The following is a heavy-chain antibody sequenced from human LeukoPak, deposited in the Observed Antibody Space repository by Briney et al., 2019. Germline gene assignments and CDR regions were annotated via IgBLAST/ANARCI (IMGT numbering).Heavy chain of an antibody. D-gene: IGHD1-26*01. CDR3: ARVGSYLVYYDAFDI. Sequence: KPSETLSLTCTVSGGSISSYYWTLIRQPPGKGLEWIGYIYYSGSSNYNPSLKSRVTISVDTSKNQFSLKLSSVTAADTAVYYCARVGSYLVYYDAFDIWGQGTMVTVSS. CDR2: IYYSGSS. J-gene: IGHJ3*02. V-gene: IGHV4-59*01. CDR1: GGSISSYY.